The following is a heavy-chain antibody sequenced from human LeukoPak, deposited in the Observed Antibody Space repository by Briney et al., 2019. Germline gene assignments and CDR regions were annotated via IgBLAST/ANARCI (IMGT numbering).Heavy chain of an antibody. CDR1: GFTFSSYS. CDR3: ARDGGDSSSSWSPWDLPAYYFDY. V-gene: IGHV3-48*01. CDR2: ISSSSSTI. J-gene: IGHJ4*02. D-gene: IGHD6-6*01. Sequence: GGSLRLSCAASGFTFSSYSMNWVRQAPGKGLEWVSYISSSSSTIYYADSVKGRFTTSRDNAKNSLYLQMNSLRAEDTAVYYCARDGGDSSSSWSPWDLPAYYFDYWGQGTLVTVSS.